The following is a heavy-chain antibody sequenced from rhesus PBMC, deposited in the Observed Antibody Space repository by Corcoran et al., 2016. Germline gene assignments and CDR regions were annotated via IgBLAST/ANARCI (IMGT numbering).Heavy chain of an antibody. CDR2: INPYNGNT. CDR1: GYTFTDYY. V-gene: IGHV1S2*01. D-gene: IGHD2-39*01. Sequence: QVQLVQSGAEVKKPGSSVKVSCKASGYTFTDYYIHWVRQSPRQGLEWKGWINPYNGNTRYAQKFQGRVTMTRDTSTTTVYMELSVLRSEDTAVYYCARVDPSAYVYFDFWVQGFLVTVSS. J-gene: IGHJ4*01. CDR3: ARVDPSAYVYFDF.